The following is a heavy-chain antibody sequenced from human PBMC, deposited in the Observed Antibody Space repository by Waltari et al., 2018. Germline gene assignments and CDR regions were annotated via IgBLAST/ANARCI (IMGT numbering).Heavy chain of an antibody. CDR1: GFTFSSYS. D-gene: IGHD2-15*01. CDR2: ISSSSSYI. Sequence: EVQLVESGGGLVKPGGSLRLSCAASGFTFSSYSMNWVRQAPGKGLEWVSSISSSSSYIYYADSVKGRFTISRDNAKNSLYLQMNSLRAEDTALYYCAKDIGSSGLGVDYWGQGTLVTVSS. CDR3: AKDIGSSGLGVDY. V-gene: IGHV3-21*04. J-gene: IGHJ4*02.